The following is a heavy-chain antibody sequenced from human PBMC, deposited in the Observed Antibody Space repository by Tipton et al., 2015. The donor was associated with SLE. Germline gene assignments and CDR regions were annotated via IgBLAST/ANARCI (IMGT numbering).Heavy chain of an antibody. CDR1: GFTFSSYG. V-gene: IGHV3-33*05. J-gene: IGHJ6*02. CDR3: AGELLPSYGMDV. CDR2: ISYDGSNK. Sequence: SLRLSCAASGFTFSSYGLHWVRQAPGKGLEWVAVISYDGSNKYYADSVKGRFTISRDNSKNTLYLQMNSLRAEDTAVYYCAGELLPSYGMDVWGQGTTVTVSS. D-gene: IGHD1-26*01.